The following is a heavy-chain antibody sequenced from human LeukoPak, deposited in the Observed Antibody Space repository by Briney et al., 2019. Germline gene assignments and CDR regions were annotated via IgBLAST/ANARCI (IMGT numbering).Heavy chain of an antibody. CDR2: IYHSGST. D-gene: IGHD1-20*01. CDR3: ARAPITEGYNWNGPAGGAFDY. Sequence: SQTLSLTCTVSGGSISSGGYYWSWIRQPPGKGLEWIGYIYHSGSTYYNPSLKSRVTISVDRSKNQFSLKLSSVTAADTAVYYCARAPITEGYNWNGPAGGAFDYWGQGTLVTVSS. CDR1: GGSISSGGYY. V-gene: IGHV4-30-2*01. J-gene: IGHJ4*02.